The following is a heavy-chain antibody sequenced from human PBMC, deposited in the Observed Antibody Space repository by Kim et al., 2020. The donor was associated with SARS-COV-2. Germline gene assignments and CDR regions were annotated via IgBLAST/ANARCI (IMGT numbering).Heavy chain of an antibody. D-gene: IGHD6-13*01. Sequence: SETLSLTCTVSGGSISSGGYYWSWIRQHPGKGLEWIGYIYYSGSTYYNPSLKSRVTISVDTSKNQFSLKLSSVTAADTAVYYCASPPGGSSSPTYFDYWGQGTLVTVSS. V-gene: IGHV4-31*03. CDR3: ASPPGGSSSPTYFDY. CDR1: GGSISSGGYY. J-gene: IGHJ4*02. CDR2: IYYSGST.